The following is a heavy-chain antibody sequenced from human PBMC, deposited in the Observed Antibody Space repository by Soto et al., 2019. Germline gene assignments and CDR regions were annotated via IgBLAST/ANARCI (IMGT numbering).Heavy chain of an antibody. V-gene: IGHV4-34*01. CDR1: GGSFSGYY. D-gene: IGHD6-13*01. J-gene: IGHJ4*02. Sequence: SETLSLTCAAYGGSFSGYYWSWIRQPPGKGLEWIGEINHSGSTNYNPSLKSRVTISVDTSKNQFSLKLSSVTAADTAVYYCARRYSSSWLPRKYYFDVRGQGIRVTVAS. CDR3: ARRYSSSWLPRKYYFDV. CDR2: INHSGST.